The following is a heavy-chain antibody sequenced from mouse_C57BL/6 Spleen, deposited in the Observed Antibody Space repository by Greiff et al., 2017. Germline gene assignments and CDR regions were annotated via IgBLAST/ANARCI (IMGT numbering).Heavy chain of an antibody. J-gene: IGHJ2*01. CDR2: IYPGDGDT. V-gene: IGHV1-82*01. CDR3: ARELGHFVY. Sequence: QVQLKESGPELVKPGASVKISCKASGYAFSSSWMNWVKQRPGKGLEWIGRIYPGDGDTNYNGKFKGKATLTADKSSSTAYMQLSSLTSEGSAVYFCARELGHFVYWGQGTTLTVSS. D-gene: IGHD4-1*01. CDR1: GYAFSSSW.